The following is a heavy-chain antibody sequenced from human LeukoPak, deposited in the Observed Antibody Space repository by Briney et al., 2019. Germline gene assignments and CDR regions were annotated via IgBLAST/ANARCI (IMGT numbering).Heavy chain of an antibody. V-gene: IGHV3-30*03. CDR2: ISYDGSNK. Sequence: GGSLRLSCAASGFAFSSYGMHWVRQAPGKGLEWVAVISYDGSNKYYADSVKGRFTISRDNSKNTLYLQMNSLRAEDTAVYYCARGKVRTPVTTVGPAGYFDYWGQGTLVTVSS. CDR1: GFAFSSYG. D-gene: IGHD4-17*01. CDR3: ARGKVRTPVTTVGPAGYFDY. J-gene: IGHJ4*02.